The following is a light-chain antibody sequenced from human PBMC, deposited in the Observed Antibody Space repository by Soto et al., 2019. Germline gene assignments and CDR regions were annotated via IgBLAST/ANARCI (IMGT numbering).Light chain of an antibody. CDR2: KAS. V-gene: IGKV1-5*03. CDR3: QQYSTYPWT. J-gene: IGKJ1*01. Sequence: DIQMTQSPSTLSASVGDRVTITCRASQTISTLLAWYQQRPGKAPNLLIYKASSLDRGVPSRFSGSGSGTEFTLNISRLQPDDFATYFCQQYSTYPWTFGQGTKVEVK. CDR1: QTISTL.